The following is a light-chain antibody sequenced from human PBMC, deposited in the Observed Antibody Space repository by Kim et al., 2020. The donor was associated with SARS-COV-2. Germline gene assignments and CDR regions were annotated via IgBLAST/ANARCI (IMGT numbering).Light chain of an antibody. CDR2: DVS. CDR3: SSYTSSITVL. J-gene: IGLJ2*01. Sequence: QSALTQPASVSGSPGQSITISCTGTSSDVGGYNYVSWYQQHPGKAPKLMIYDVSKRPSGVSNRFSGSKSGNTASLTISGLQAEDEADYYCSSYTSSITVLFGGGTQLTVL. V-gene: IGLV2-14*01. CDR1: SSDVGGYNY.